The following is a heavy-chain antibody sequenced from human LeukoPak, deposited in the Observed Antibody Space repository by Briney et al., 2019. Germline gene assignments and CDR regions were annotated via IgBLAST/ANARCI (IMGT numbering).Heavy chain of an antibody. J-gene: IGHJ4*02. CDR2: ISSSSSTI. D-gene: IGHD3-22*01. Sequence: PGGSLRLSCAASGFTFSSYSMTWVRQTPGKGLEWVSYISSSSSTIYYADSVKGRFTISRDNAKNSLYLQMNSLRDEDTAVYYCARYRSGDLDYWGQGTLVTVSS. V-gene: IGHV3-48*02. CDR1: GFTFSSYS. CDR3: ARYRSGDLDY.